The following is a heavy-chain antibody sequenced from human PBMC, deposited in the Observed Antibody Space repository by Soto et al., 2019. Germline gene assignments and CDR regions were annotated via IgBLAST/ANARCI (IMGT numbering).Heavy chain of an antibody. CDR1: GFTFSSYA. V-gene: IGHV3-30-3*01. CDR3: VREGSGPYYYGMDV. CDR2: ISYDGSNK. J-gene: IGHJ6*02. Sequence: QVQLVESGGGVVQPGRSLRLSCAASGFTFSSYAMHWVRQAPGKGLEWVAVISYDGSNKYYADSVKGRFTISRDNSKNTLYLQMNSRRAEDTAVYYCVREGSGPYYYGMDVWGQGTTVTVAS.